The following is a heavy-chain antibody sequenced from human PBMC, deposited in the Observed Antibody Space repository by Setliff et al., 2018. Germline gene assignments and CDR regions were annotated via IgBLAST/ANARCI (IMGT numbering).Heavy chain of an antibody. V-gene: IGHV4-59*01. CDR1: GGSISSYY. Sequence: SETLSLTCTVSGGSISSYYWSWIRQTPGKGLEWIGYIYHSGTTNYNPSLKSRVTMSVGTSRNHFSLNLTSVTAADTAVYYCARDPNYYDSSGQLLGDAFDIWGQGTMVTV. D-gene: IGHD3-22*01. CDR3: ARDPNYYDSSGQLLGDAFDI. CDR2: IYHSGTT. J-gene: IGHJ3*02.